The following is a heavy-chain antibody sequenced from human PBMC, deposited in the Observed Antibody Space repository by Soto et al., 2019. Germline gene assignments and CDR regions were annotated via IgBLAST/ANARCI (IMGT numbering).Heavy chain of an antibody. Sequence: ASVKVSCKASGYTFTSYDINWVRQATGQGLEWMGWMNPNSGNTGYAQKFQGRVTMTRNTSISTAYMERSSMRSEDTAVYYCARTDIVVVPAAIHYYYGMDVWGQGTTVTVSS. CDR2: MNPNSGNT. J-gene: IGHJ6*02. V-gene: IGHV1-8*01. CDR1: GYTFTSYD. CDR3: ARTDIVVVPAAIHYYYGMDV. D-gene: IGHD2-2*01.